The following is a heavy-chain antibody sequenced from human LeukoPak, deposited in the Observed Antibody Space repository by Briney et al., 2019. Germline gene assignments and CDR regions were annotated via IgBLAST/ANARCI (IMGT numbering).Heavy chain of an antibody. J-gene: IGHJ4*02. Sequence: SETLSLTCTVSGGSISSYYWSWIRQPPGKGLEWIGHIYHSGITNYNPSLKSRVTMSVDTSKNQFSLKLSSVTAADTAVYYCARDMRGLGDWGQGTLVTVSS. CDR3: ARDMRGLGD. CDR1: GGSISSYY. CDR2: IYHSGIT. V-gene: IGHV4-59*01. D-gene: IGHD3-10*01.